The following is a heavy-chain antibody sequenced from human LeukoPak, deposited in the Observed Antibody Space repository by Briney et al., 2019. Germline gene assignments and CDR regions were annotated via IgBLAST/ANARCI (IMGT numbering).Heavy chain of an antibody. CDR3: AKDRPAMVRGVRTYYFDY. CDR1: GFSLSGYW. Sequence: PGGSLRLSCAASGFSLSGYWMHWVRHAPGKGLVWVSRISPEGSGTTYADSVKGRFTISRDNSKNTLYLQMNSLRAEDTAVYYCAKDRPAMVRGVRTYYFDYWGQGTLITVSS. CDR2: ISPEGSGT. D-gene: IGHD3-10*01. J-gene: IGHJ4*02. V-gene: IGHV3-74*01.